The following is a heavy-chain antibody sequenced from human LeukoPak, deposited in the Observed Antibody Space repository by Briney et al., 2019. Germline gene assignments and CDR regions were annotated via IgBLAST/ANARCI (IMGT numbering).Heavy chain of an antibody. CDR2: IYSGGST. CDR3: ARGLAGTDYYYYMDV. V-gene: IGHV3-53*01. CDR1: GFTVSSNY. Sequence: PGGSLRLSCAASGFTVSSNYMSWVRQAPGKGLEWVSVIYSGGSTYYADSVKGRFTISRDNSKNTLYLQMNSLRAEDTAVYYRARGLAGTDYYYYMDVWGKGTTVTVSS. J-gene: IGHJ6*03. D-gene: IGHD6-13*01.